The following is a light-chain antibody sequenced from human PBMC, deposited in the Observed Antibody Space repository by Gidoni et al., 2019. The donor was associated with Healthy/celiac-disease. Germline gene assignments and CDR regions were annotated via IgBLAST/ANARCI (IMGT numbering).Light chain of an antibody. V-gene: IGKV3-20*01. CDR2: GAS. J-gene: IGKJ5*01. CDR3: QQYGSSLIT. Sequence: EIVLTQYPGTLSLSPGERATLSCRASQSVSSSYLAWYQQKPGQAPRLLTYGASSRATGIPDRFSGSGSGTDFTLTISRLEPEDFAVYYCQQYGSSLITFGQGTRLEIK. CDR1: QSVSSSY.